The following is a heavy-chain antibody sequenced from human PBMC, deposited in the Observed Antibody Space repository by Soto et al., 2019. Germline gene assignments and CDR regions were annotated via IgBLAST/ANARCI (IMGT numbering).Heavy chain of an antibody. Sequence: GGSLRLSCAASGFTLSSYAMSWVRQAPGKGLEWVSAISGSGGSTYYADSVKGRFTISRDNSKNTLYLQMNSLRAEDTAVYYCAKGLMRTMYFDYWGQGTLVTVSS. V-gene: IGHV3-23*01. D-gene: IGHD2-8*01. J-gene: IGHJ4*02. CDR2: ISGSGGST. CDR3: AKGLMRTMYFDY. CDR1: GFTLSSYA.